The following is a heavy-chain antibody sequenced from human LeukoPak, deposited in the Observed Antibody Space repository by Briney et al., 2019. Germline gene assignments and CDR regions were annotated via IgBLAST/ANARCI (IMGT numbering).Heavy chain of an antibody. CDR2: IKPSGSEK. CDR3: TKGGSGSSNFWVY. V-gene: IGHV3-7*01. J-gene: IGHJ4*02. D-gene: IGHD6-6*01. CDR1: GFTFSNFW. Sequence: GGSLRLSCEASGFTFSNFWMTWVRKAPGKGLEWVGSIKPSGSEKFYVDSVKGRFTISRDNAKNSLYLQMNSLRVEDTAVYYCTKGGSGSSNFWVYWGQGTLVTVSS.